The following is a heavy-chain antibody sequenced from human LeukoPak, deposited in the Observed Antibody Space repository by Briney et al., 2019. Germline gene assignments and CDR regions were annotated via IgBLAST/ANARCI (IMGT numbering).Heavy chain of an antibody. CDR2: ISGNGGNT. CDR1: GFTFSSYA. V-gene: IGHV3-64*04. J-gene: IGHJ3*02. D-gene: IGHD3-22*01. CDR3: AREGYYYDSSGSRAAFDI. Sequence: PGGSLRLSCSASGFTFSSYAMHWVRQAPGKGLEYVSAISGNGGNTYYADSLKGRFTISRDNAKNSLYLQMNSLRAEDTAVYYCAREGYYYDSSGSRAAFDIWGQGTMVTVFS.